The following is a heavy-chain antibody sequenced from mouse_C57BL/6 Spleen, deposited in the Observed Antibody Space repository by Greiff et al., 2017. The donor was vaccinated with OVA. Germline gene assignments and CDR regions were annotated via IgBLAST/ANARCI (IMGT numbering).Heavy chain of an antibody. V-gene: IGHV14-4*01. Sequence: VQLQQSGAELVRPGASVKLSCTASGFNIKDDYMHWVKQRPEQGLEWIGWIDPENGDTEYASKFQGKATITADTSSNTAYLQLSSLTSEDTAVYYCTPITTVKDFDYWGQGTTLTVSS. CDR2: IDPENGDT. D-gene: IGHD1-1*01. CDR1: GFNIKDDY. J-gene: IGHJ2*01. CDR3: TPITTVKDFDY.